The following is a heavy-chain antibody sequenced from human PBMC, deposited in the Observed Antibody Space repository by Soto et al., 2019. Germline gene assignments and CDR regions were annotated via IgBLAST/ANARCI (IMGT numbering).Heavy chain of an antibody. CDR1: GGSFSGYY. CDR3: ARSLGYYYYGMDV. D-gene: IGHD7-27*01. V-gene: IGHV4-34*01. Sequence: NPSETLSLTCAVYGGSFSGYYWSWIRQPPGKGLEWIGEINHSGSTNYNPSLKSRVTISVDTSKNQFSLKLSSVTAADTAVYYCARSLGYYYYGMDVWGQGTTVTVSS. CDR2: INHSGST. J-gene: IGHJ6*02.